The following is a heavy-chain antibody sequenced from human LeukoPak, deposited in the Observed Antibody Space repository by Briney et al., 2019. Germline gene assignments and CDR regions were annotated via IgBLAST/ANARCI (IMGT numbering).Heavy chain of an antibody. J-gene: IGHJ6*03. V-gene: IGHV5-51*01. CDR3: ARLAYCSNDVCYSNYYYSMDV. CDR1: GYTFSSYW. CDR2: IYPDDSDT. D-gene: IGHD2-8*01. Sequence: GESLKISCKGSGYTFSSYWIGWVRQMPGKGLEWMGIIYPDDSDTRYSPSFQGQVTISADKSISTAYLQWSSLKASDTAMYYCARLAYCSNDVCYSNYYYSMDVWGTRTTVTVSS.